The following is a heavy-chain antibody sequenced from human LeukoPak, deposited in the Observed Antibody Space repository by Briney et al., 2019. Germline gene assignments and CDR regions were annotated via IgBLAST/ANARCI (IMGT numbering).Heavy chain of an antibody. Sequence: PGGSLRLSCAASGFTFSSYAMSWVRQAPGKGLEWVSGISWNSGSIGYADSVKGRFTISRDNAKNSLYLQMNSLRAEDMALYYCAKASLEYSSSSASLDYWGQGTLVTVSS. CDR1: GFTFSSYA. J-gene: IGHJ4*02. CDR2: ISWNSGSI. CDR3: AKASLEYSSSSASLDY. V-gene: IGHV3-9*03. D-gene: IGHD6-6*01.